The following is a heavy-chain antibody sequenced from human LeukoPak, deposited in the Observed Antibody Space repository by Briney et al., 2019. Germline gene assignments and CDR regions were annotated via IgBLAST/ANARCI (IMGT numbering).Heavy chain of an antibody. CDR3: ATGNWNYLSFDY. D-gene: IGHD1-7*01. V-gene: IGHV1-24*01. J-gene: IGHJ4*02. CDR1: GYTFTSYY. CDR2: FDPEDGET. Sequence: GASVKVSCKASGYTFTSYYMHWVRQAPGKGLEWMGGFDPEDGETIYAQKFQGRVTMTEDTSTDTAYMELSSLRSEDTAVYYCATGNWNYLSFDYWGQGTLVTVSS.